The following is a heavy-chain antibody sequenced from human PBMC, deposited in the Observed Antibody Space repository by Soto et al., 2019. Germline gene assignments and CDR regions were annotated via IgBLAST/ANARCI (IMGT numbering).Heavy chain of an antibody. Sequence: WASVKVSCKASGFTFPSSAVQWVRQARGQRLEWIGWIVVGSGNTNSAQKFQERVTFTRDTSTSTVYMELSSLKSEDTAVYYCARLEWPNEAFDIWGQGTMVTVSS. CDR2: IVVGSGNT. J-gene: IGHJ3*02. D-gene: IGHD3-3*01. V-gene: IGHV1-58*01. CDR1: GFTFPSSA. CDR3: ARLEWPNEAFDI.